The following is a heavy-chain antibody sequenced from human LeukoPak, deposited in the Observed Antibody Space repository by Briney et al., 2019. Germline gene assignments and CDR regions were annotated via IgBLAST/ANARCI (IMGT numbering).Heavy chain of an antibody. CDR3: ARQRWLPNSYYYYGMDV. J-gene: IGHJ6*02. Sequence: GESLKISCKGSGYSFTSYWIGWVRQMPGKGLEWMGIIYPGDSDTRYSPSFQGQVTISADKSISTAYLQWSSLKVSDTAMYYCARQRWLPNSYYYYGMDVWGQGTTVTVSS. CDR1: GYSFTSYW. CDR2: IYPGDSDT. V-gene: IGHV5-51*01. D-gene: IGHD5-12*01.